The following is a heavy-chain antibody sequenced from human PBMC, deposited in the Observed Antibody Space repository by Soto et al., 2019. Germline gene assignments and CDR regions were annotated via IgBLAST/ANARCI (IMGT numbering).Heavy chain of an antibody. V-gene: IGHV3-21*01. Sequence: GAPRISCASSGFTFRSFTMNWVHHAPWMGLELVSTISINSAYIYYTDALRGRFTISRDNAKNSLHLQMNSLRAEDTAVYYCTRDASRDSSARGWFDPWGPGTLVTVSS. CDR1: GFTFRSFT. D-gene: IGHD6-13*01. CDR3: TRDASRDSSARGWFDP. CDR2: ISINSAYI. J-gene: IGHJ5*02.